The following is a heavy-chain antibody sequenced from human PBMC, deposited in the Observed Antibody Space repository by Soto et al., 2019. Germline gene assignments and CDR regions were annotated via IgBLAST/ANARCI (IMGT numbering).Heavy chain of an antibody. CDR1: GFTFSGSA. D-gene: IGHD3-22*01. CDR2: IRNKANSYAT. J-gene: IGHJ5*02. CDR3: TSHSPGDMIRT. V-gene: IGHV3-73*02. Sequence: EVQLVESGGGLVQPGGSLKLSCAASGFTFSGSAMHWVRQASGKGLEWVGRIRNKANSYATAYAASVKGRFTISRDDSKNTAYLQMNSLKTEDTAVYYCTSHSPGDMIRTWGQGTLVTVSS.